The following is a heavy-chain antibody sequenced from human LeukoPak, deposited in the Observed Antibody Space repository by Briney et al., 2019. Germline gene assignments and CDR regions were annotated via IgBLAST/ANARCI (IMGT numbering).Heavy chain of an antibody. V-gene: IGHV3-23*01. CDR1: GFTFSTHA. CDR2: IGNKGGT. J-gene: IGHJ4*02. D-gene: IGHD2-15*01. CDR3: TKSLYCSAGSCYKFDY. Sequence: AGGSLRLSCTASGFTFSTHALSWVRRAPGKGLEWVSTIGNKGGTYYVDSVKGRFTISRDNSKNTLYLQMNSLRADDTAVYYCTKSLYCSAGSCYKFDYWSQGTLVTVSS.